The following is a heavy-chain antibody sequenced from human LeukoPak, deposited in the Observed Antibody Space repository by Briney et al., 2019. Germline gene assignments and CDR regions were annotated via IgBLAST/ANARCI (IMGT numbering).Heavy chain of an antibody. V-gene: IGHV1-46*01. CDR3: ARGAPTTRIGAGRFDY. J-gene: IGHJ4*02. CDR1: GYSLTNYY. CDR2: INPSGGST. Sequence: ASVKVSCSAFGYSLTNYYVHWVRQAPGQGLEWMGEINPSGGSTSYAQKFQGRITVTRDTYTNTVYMDLSSLRSEDTATYYCARGAPTTRIGAGRFDYWGQGSLLTVAS. D-gene: IGHD5-12*01.